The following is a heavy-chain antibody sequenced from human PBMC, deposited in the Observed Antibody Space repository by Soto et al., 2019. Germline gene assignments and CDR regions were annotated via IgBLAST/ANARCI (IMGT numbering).Heavy chain of an antibody. Sequence: RVRKRKNPGKGLEWIGSIYYSGSTYYNPSLKSRGTISVDTSKNHFSLKLSSVTAADTAVYYCARQPTILTVYSGPFHSWGQAPLVTAS. J-gene: IGHJ4*02. CDR3: ARQPTILTVYSGPFHS. V-gene: IGHV4-39*01. CDR2: IYYSGST. D-gene: IGHD3-9*01.